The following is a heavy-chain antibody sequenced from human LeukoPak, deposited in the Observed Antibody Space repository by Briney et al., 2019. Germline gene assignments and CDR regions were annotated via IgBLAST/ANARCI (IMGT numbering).Heavy chain of an antibody. CDR2: IYYSGST. CDR1: GGSISSGGYY. V-gene: IGHV4-30-4*08. J-gene: IGHJ4*02. CDR3: ARVTRTWAPRFDY. Sequence: SETLSLTCTVSGGSISSGGYYWSWIRQHPGKGLEWIGYIYYSGSTYYNPSLKSRVTISVDTSKNQFSLKLSSVTAADTAVYYCARVTRTWAPRFDYWGQGTLVTVSS. D-gene: IGHD1-14*01.